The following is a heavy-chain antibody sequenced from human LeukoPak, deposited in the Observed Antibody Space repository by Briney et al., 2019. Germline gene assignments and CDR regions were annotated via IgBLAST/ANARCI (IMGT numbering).Heavy chain of an antibody. CDR3: ARTYSSGWLIFDY. J-gene: IGHJ4*02. CDR2: IIPIFGTA. Sequence: SVKVSCKASGGTFSSYAISWVRQAPGQGLEWMGGIIPIFGTANYAQKFQGRVTITADKSTSTAYMELSSLRSEDTAVYYCARTYSSGWLIFDYWGQGTLVTISS. CDR1: GGTFSSYA. D-gene: IGHD6-19*01. V-gene: IGHV1-69*06.